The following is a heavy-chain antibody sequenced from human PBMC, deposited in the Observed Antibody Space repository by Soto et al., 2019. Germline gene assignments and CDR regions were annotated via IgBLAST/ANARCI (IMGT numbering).Heavy chain of an antibody. V-gene: IGHV4-61*01. J-gene: IGHJ5*02. CDR2: IYYSGST. CDR3: ARASPYSSGWDNWFDP. D-gene: IGHD6-19*01. CDR1: GGSISSSSYY. Sequence: PSETLSLTCTVSGGSISSSSYYWSWIRQPPGKGLEWIGYIYYSGSTNYNPSLKSRVTISVDTSKNQFSLKLSSVTAADTAVYYCARASPYSSGWDNWFDPWGQGTLVTVSS.